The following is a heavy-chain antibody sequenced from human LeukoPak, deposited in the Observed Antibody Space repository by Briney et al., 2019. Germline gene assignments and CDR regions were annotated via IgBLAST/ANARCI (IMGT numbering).Heavy chain of an antibody. CDR2: ISGSGDST. D-gene: IGHD3-10*01. CDR3: TKWSGFGDD. V-gene: IGHV3-23*01. CDR1: GFTFSSNS. J-gene: IGHJ4*02. Sequence: GGSLRLSCAASGFTFSSNSMTWVRQTPGKGLEWVSGISGSGDSTFYADSVKGRFTISRDNSRNALYLQMSSLRPEDTAVYYCTKWSGFGDDWGQGTLVTVSS.